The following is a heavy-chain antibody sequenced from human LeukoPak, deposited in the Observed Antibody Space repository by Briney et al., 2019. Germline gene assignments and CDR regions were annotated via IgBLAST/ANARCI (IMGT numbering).Heavy chain of an antibody. J-gene: IGHJ4*02. V-gene: IGHV3-48*03. D-gene: IGHD1-1*01. CDR1: GVTSSSYE. CDR2: INNRGGTI. Sequence: GGSLRLSSAPSGVTSSSYEMKCVPEAPGKGLEGGSYINNRGGTIYYTDSVKGRFTISRDNAKNSLYLQMNRLRAEDTAVYYCARDSNWSPDYWGQGTLVTVAS. CDR3: ARDSNWSPDY.